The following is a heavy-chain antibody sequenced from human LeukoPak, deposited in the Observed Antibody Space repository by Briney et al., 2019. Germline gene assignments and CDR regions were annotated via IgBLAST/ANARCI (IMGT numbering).Heavy chain of an antibody. V-gene: IGHV4-34*09. CDR2: IYYSGST. CDR1: GVSFSDYY. J-gene: IGHJ3*02. Sequence: SETLSLTCAVYGVSFSDYYWSWIRQPPGKGLEWIGYIYYSGSTYYNPSLKSRVTISVDTSKNQFSLKLSSVTAADTAVYYCAREVRDYGDYRDAFDIWGQGTMVIVSS. CDR3: AREVRDYGDYRDAFDI. D-gene: IGHD4-17*01.